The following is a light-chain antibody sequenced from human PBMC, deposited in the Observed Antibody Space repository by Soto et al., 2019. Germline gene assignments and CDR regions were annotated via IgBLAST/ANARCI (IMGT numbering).Light chain of an antibody. CDR2: GAS. CDR1: HNIGSN. V-gene: IGKV3-15*01. Sequence: IVMTQSPATLSVSPGERATLSCRASHNIGSNLAWYQHKPDQAPRLLIIGASTRAADFPARFSGSGSGTDFTLTITSLQSEDFAVYFCQQYYNWPLTFGGGTKVEIK. CDR3: QQYYNWPLT. J-gene: IGKJ4*01.